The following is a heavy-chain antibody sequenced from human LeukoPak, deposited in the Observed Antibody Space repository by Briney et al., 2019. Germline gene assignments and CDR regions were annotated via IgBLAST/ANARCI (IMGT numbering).Heavy chain of an antibody. CDR3: ARQGFGEFNWFDP. CDR2: IYYSGSP. D-gene: IGHD3-10*01. Sequence: SETLSLTCTVSGGXISSSYYYWGWIRQPPGKGLEWIGSIYYSGSPDYNPSLKSRVTISVDTSKNQFSLKLSSVTAADTAVFYCARQGFGEFNWFDPWGQGTLVTVSS. V-gene: IGHV4-39*01. J-gene: IGHJ5*02. CDR1: GGXISSSYYY.